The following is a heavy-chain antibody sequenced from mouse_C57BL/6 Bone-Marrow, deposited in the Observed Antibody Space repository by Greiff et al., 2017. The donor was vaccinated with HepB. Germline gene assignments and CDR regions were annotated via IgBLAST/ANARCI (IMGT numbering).Heavy chain of an antibody. CDR2: IHPSDSDT. CDR3: AIRGGYYRCFAY. V-gene: IGHV1-74*01. Sequence: QVQLQQPGAELVKPGASVKVSCKASGYTFTSYWMHWVKQRPGQGLEWIGRIHPSDSDTNYNQKFKGKATLTVDKSSSTAYMQLSSLTSEDSAVYYCAIRGGYYRCFAYWGQGTLVTVSA. J-gene: IGHJ3*01. CDR1: GYTFTSYW. D-gene: IGHD2-3*01.